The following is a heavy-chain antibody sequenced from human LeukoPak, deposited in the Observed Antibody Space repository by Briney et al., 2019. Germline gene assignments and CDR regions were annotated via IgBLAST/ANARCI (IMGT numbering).Heavy chain of an antibody. V-gene: IGHV3-23*01. CDR1: GFTFSSYG. J-gene: IGHJ4*02. Sequence: GGSLRLSCSASGFTFSSYGMSWVRQAPGKGLEWVSAISGSGGSTYYADSVKGRFTISRDNSKNTLYLQMNSLRAEDTAVYYCAKDSLGDLVYYFDYWGQGTLVTVSS. D-gene: IGHD3-16*01. CDR3: AKDSLGDLVYYFDY. CDR2: ISGSGGST.